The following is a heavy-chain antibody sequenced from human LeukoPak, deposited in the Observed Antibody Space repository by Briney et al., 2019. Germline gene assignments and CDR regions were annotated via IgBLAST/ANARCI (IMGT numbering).Heavy chain of an antibody. CDR2: INWNGGRT. CDR3: AREWAVATPAFDP. Sequence: GGSLRLSCAASRFTFDDYGMSWVRQAPGKGLEWVSHINWNGGRTAYVDSVKGRFTISRDNAKNFLYLQMNILRAEDTALYYCAREWAVATPAFDPWGQGTMVTVSS. J-gene: IGHJ3*01. D-gene: IGHD5-12*01. V-gene: IGHV3-20*04. CDR1: RFTFDDYG.